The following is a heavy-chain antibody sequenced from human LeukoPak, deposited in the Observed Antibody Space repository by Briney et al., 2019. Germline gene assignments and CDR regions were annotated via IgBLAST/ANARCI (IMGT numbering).Heavy chain of an antibody. Sequence: SETLSLTCTVSGGSISSYYWSWIRQPPGKGLEWIGYIYYSGSTNYNPSLKSRVTISVDTSKNQFSLKLSSLTAADTAVYYCAGGGSYYYYYYMDVWGKGTTVTISS. CDR1: GGSISSYY. V-gene: IGHV4-59*01. CDR2: IYYSGST. D-gene: IGHD1-26*01. J-gene: IGHJ6*03. CDR3: AGGGSYYYYYYMDV.